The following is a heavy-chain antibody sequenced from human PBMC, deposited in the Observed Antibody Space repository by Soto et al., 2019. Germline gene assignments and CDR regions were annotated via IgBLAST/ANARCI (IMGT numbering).Heavy chain of an antibody. J-gene: IGHJ3*01. CDR2: ISNDGSGK. CDR1: GFTFNHYG. Sequence: QVQLVESGGGVVQPGRSLGLSCAASGFTFNHYGMHWVRQAPGKGLEWVAAISNDGSGKYYADSVKGRLTISRDNSKNTLYLQMNSLRAEDTAVYYCAKDQGIAASHGIDWGQGTMVTVSS. V-gene: IGHV3-30*18. D-gene: IGHD6-13*01. CDR3: AKDQGIAASHGID.